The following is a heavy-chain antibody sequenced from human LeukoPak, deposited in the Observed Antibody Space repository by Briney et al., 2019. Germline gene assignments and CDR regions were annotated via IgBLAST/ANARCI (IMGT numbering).Heavy chain of an antibody. CDR2: INADEDRA. CDR3: ARGGAIYCSGDSCYPGDY. J-gene: IGHJ4*02. V-gene: IGHV3-74*01. D-gene: IGHD2-15*01. CDR1: GFTFSDYW. Sequence: GGSLGLSCAASGFTFSDYWMHWVRQAPGKGLVWVSHINADEDRAAYADSVKGRFTISRDNARNTLYLQMNSLRAEDTAVYYCARGGAIYCSGDSCYPGDYWGQGTLVTVSS.